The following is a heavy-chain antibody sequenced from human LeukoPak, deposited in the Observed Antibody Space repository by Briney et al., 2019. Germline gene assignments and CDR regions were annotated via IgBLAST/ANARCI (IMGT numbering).Heavy chain of an antibody. CDR1: GGSFSGYY. Sequence: PSETLSLTCAVYGGSFSGYYWSWVRQAPGKGLEWVSAISGSGGSTYYADSVKGRFTISRDNSENTLYLQMNSLRAEDTAVYYCAKDRDAGAAVGWGQGTLVTVSS. CDR2: ISGSGGST. J-gene: IGHJ4*02. V-gene: IGHV3-23*01. CDR3: AKDRDAGAAVG. D-gene: IGHD1-26*01.